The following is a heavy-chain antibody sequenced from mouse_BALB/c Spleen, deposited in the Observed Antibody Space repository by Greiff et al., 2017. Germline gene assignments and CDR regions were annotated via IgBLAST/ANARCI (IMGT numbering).Heavy chain of an antibody. D-gene: IGHD2-4*01. Sequence: QVQLQQPGAELVKPGTSVKLSCKASGYNFTSYWINWVKLRPGQGLEWIGDIYPGSGSTNYNEKFKSKATLTVDTSSSTAYMQLSSLASEDSALYYWARLYDYDDYFDYWGQGTTLTVSS. CDR1: GYNFTSYW. V-gene: IGHV1-55*01. J-gene: IGHJ2*01. CDR3: ARLYDYDDYFDY. CDR2: IYPGSGST.